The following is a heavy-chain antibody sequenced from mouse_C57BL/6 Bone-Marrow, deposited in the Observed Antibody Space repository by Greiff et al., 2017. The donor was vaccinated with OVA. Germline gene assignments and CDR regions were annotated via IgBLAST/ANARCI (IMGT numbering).Heavy chain of an antibody. D-gene: IGHD1-1*01. Sequence: QVQLQQSGAELVRPGTSVKVSCKASGYAFTNYLIEWVKQRPGQGLEWIGVINPGRGGTNYNEKFKGKATLTADKSSSTAYMQLSSLTSEDSAVYFCARHYYGSDAMDYWGQGTSVTVSS. V-gene: IGHV1-54*01. CDR3: ARHYYGSDAMDY. CDR2: INPGRGGT. CDR1: GYAFTNYL. J-gene: IGHJ4*01.